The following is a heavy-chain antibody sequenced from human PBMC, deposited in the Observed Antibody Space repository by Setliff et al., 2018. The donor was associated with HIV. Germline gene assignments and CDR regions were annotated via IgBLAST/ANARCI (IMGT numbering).Heavy chain of an antibody. V-gene: IGHV1-69*06. D-gene: IGHD3-10*01. Sequence: SVKVSCKASGYTFTSYYMHWVRQAPGQGLEWMGGIIPIFGTANYAQKFQGRVTITADKSTSTAYMELSSLRSEDTAVYYCAREGRRDGRSGAHDYWGQGTLVTVS. CDR3: AREGRRDGRSGAHDY. J-gene: IGHJ4*02. CDR1: GYTFTSYY. CDR2: IIPIFGTA.